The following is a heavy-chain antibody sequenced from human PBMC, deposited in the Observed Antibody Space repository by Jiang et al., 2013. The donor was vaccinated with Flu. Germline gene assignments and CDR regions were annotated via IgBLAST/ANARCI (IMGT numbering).Heavy chain of an antibody. CDR3: ARGAMIDD. Sequence: LSLTCTVSGGSISNFYWNWIRQPAGKGLERVGRMYASGSPNYSPSLKTRVSMSVDTSKNQFSLELSSVTDADTAVYYCARGAMIDDWGQGILVTVSS. D-gene: IGHD3-22*01. V-gene: IGHV4-4*07. CDR2: MYASGSP. CDR1: GGSISNFY. J-gene: IGHJ4*02.